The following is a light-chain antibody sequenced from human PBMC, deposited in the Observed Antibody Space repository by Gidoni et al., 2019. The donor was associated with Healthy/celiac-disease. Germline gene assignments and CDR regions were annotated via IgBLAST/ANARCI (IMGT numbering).Light chain of an antibody. J-gene: IGKJ5*01. V-gene: IGKV3-11*01. CDR2: DAS. CDR1: QSVISY. CDR3: RQRSNWPPIT. Sequence: EIVFIQPPATLSLSPGERATLSCRASQSVISYLAWYQQKPGQAPRLLIYDASNRATGSPARFSGSGYGTDFTITISSLVPEDFAVYYCRQRSNWPPITFGQGTRLEIK.